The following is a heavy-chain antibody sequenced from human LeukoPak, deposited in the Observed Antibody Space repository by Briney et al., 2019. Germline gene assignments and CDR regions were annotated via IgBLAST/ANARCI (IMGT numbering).Heavy chain of an antibody. D-gene: IGHD2-15*01. V-gene: IGHV3-30*18. Sequence: GSLRLSCAASGFTFSSYGMHWVRQAPGKGLEWVALISYDGSNKYYADSVKGRFTISRDNSKNSLYLQMNSLRAEDTALYYCVKDRAWGSVVVVAAFDYWGQGTLVTVSS. CDR2: ISYDGSNK. CDR3: VKDRAWGSVVVVAAFDY. J-gene: IGHJ4*02. CDR1: GFTFSSYG.